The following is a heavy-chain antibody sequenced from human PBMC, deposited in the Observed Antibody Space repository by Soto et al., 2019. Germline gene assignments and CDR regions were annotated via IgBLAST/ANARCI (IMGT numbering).Heavy chain of an antibody. CDR1: GYTFTSYY. J-gene: IGHJ4*02. Sequence: ASVKVSCKASGYTFTSYYIHWVRQAPGQGLEWMGMINPTADTTNYAQEFQGRVTITRDTSTSTAYMELSSLRSEDTAAYYCAREVISTLSFDYSGQGTLVSVSS. CDR3: AREVISTLSFDY. CDR2: INPTADTT. D-gene: IGHD3-22*01. V-gene: IGHV1-46*01.